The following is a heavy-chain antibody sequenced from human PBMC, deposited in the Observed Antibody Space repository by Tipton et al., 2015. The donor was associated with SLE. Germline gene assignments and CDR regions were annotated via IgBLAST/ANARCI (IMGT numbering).Heavy chain of an antibody. Sequence: TLSLTCTVSGGSVSGYYWTWIRQPPGKGLEWIGYIYYGGSTNYNPSLKSRVTISVDTSKNQFSLKLTSVTAADTAVYYCARWIVGLGYNLGYYFDSWGQGTLVTVSS. D-gene: IGHD5-24*01. CDR2: IYYGGST. V-gene: IGHV4-59*08. CDR1: GGSVSGYY. CDR3: ARWIVGLGYNLGYYFDS. J-gene: IGHJ4*02.